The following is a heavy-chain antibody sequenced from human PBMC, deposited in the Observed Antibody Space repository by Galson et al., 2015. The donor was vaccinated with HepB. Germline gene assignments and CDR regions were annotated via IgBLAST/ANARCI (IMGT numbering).Heavy chain of an antibody. V-gene: IGHV3-11*01. Sequence: SLRLSCAASGFTFSDYYMSWIRQAPGKGLEWVSYISNSGSTIYYADSVKGRFTISRDNAKNSLYLQMNSLRAEDTAVYYCARYSSSRTFFDYWGQGTLVTVSS. J-gene: IGHJ4*02. CDR2: ISNSGSTI. CDR1: GFTFSDYY. D-gene: IGHD6-13*01. CDR3: ARYSSSRTFFDY.